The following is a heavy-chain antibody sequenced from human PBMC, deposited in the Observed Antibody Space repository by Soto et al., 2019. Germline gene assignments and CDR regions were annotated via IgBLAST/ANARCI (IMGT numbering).Heavy chain of an antibody. CDR3: VRGGFCFGGSGSGKDGMDF. CDR2: ISAYNGNT. CDR1: GYTFTSSG. J-gene: IGHJ6*02. D-gene: IGHD2-15*01. V-gene: IGHV1-18*01. Sequence: GASVKVSCKASGYTFTSSGIRWVRQAPGQGLERMGWISAYNGNTNYAQKLQGRVTMTTDTSTSTAYMELRSLRSDDTAVYYCVRGGFCFGGSGSGKDGMDFCGRGTTVIGS.